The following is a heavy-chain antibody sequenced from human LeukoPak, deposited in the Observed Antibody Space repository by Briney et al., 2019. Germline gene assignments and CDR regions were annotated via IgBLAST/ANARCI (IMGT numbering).Heavy chain of an antibody. CDR3: ARGYSSWFFDY. V-gene: IGHV4-34*01. CDR2: INHSGST. CDR1: GGSFSGYY. D-gene: IGHD6-13*01. J-gene: IGHJ4*02. Sequence: SETLSLTCAVYGGSFSGYYWSWIRQPPGKGLEWIGEINHSGSTNYNPSLKSRVTISVDTSKNQFSLKLSSVTAADTAAYYCARGYSSWFFDYWGQGTLVTVSS.